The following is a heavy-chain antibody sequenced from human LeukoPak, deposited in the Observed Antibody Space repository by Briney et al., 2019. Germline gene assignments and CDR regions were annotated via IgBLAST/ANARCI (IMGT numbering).Heavy chain of an antibody. D-gene: IGHD2-15*01. CDR3: AKVVSGGHHDY. CDR1: GYTFTNND. V-gene: IGHV1-8*01. CDR2: MNPRSGNT. Sequence: ASVTVSCKASGYTFTNNDISWVRQAAGQGLEWMGWMNPRSGNTGYAQKFQGRVTMTRDTSITTAYMELSALRSEDTAVYYCAKVVSGGHHDYWGQGTLVTVSS. J-gene: IGHJ4*02.